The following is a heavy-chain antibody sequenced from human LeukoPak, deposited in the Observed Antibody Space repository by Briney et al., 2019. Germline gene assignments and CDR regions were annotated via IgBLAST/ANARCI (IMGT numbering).Heavy chain of an antibody. CDR1: GFTFSSYS. Sequence: PGGSLRLSCAASGFTFSSYSMNWVRQAPGKGLEWVSSISSSSSYIYYADSVKGRFTISGDNAKNSLYLQMNRLRAEDTAVYYFARDTNYYDSSGYYYWGQGTLVTVSS. J-gene: IGHJ4*02. CDR3: ARDTNYYDSSGYYY. V-gene: IGHV3-21*01. CDR2: ISSSSSYI. D-gene: IGHD3-22*01.